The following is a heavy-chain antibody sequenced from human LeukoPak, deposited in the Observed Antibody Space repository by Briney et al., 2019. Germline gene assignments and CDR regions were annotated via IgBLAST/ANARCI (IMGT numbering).Heavy chain of an antibody. V-gene: IGHV3-48*02. CDR3: ASISGYYPIDY. J-gene: IGHJ4*02. CDR2: ISSGSTTT. CDR1: GFTFSHYN. Sequence: PGGSLRPSCAASGFTFSHYNMNWVRQAPGKGLEWLSYISSGSTTTYYADSVKGRFTISRDNAKNSLYLQTNSLRDEDTAVYYCASISGYYPIDYWGQGTLVTVSS. D-gene: IGHD3-22*01.